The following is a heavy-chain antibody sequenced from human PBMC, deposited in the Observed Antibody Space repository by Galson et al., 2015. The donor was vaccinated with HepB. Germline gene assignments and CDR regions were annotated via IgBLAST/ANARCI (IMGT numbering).Heavy chain of an antibody. J-gene: IGHJ6*03. Sequence: SVKVSCKASGYTFTSYAMHWVRQAPGQRLEWMGWINAGNGNTKYSQKFQGRVTITRDTSASTAYMELSGLRSEDTAVYYCAITTTVTPWSAYYMDVWGKGTTVTVSS. D-gene: IGHD4-17*01. CDR1: GYTFTSYA. CDR3: AITTTVTPWSAYYMDV. CDR2: INAGNGNT. V-gene: IGHV1-3*01.